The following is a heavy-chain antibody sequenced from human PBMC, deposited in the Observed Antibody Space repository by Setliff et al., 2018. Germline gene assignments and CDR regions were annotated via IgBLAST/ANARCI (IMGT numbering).Heavy chain of an antibody. Sequence: SETLSLTCTVSGGSITSHYWSWIRQPAGKTLEWIGQVYVGGNTYYNPSLKSRVTISLDTSKNQFSLSLSSVTAADTAVYYCVREGYSEYFQDWGRGTLVTVSS. D-gene: IGHD1-1*01. CDR1: GGSITSHY. CDR2: VYVGGNT. CDR3: VREGYSEYFQD. J-gene: IGHJ1*01. V-gene: IGHV4-4*07.